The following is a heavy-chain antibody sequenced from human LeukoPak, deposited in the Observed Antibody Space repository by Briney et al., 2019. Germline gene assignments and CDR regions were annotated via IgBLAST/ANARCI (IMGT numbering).Heavy chain of an antibody. Sequence: SETLSLTCTVSGYSISSGYYWGWIRQPPGKGLEWIGSIYHSGSTYYNPSLKSRVTISVDTSKNQFSLKLSSVTAVDTAVYYCARDPSSHYCSSTSCYRDWFDPWGQGTLVNVSS. J-gene: IGHJ5*02. V-gene: IGHV4-38-2*02. CDR1: GYSISSGYY. D-gene: IGHD2-2*01. CDR3: ARDPSSHYCSSTSCYRDWFDP. CDR2: IYHSGST.